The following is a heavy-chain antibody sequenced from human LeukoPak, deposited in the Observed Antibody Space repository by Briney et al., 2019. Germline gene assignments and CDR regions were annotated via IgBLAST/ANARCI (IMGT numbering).Heavy chain of an antibody. D-gene: IGHD3-10*01. CDR2: IYHSGST. Sequence: PSETLSLTCTVSGGSISSSSYYWGWIRQPPGKGLEWIGSIYHSGSTYYNPSLKSRVTISVDTSKNQFSLKLSSVTAADTAVYYCARNYGSGSYGYYYYYMDVWGKGTTVTVSS. J-gene: IGHJ6*03. CDR1: GGSISSSSYY. CDR3: ARNYGSGSYGYYYYYMDV. V-gene: IGHV4-39*07.